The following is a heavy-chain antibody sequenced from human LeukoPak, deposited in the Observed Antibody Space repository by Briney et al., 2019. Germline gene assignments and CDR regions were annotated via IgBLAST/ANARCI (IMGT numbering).Heavy chain of an antibody. CDR2: IKEDGSGK. J-gene: IGHJ5*02. Sequence: GGSLRLSCAAPGFTFSSQWMSWIRQAPGKGLEWVANIKEDGSGKSYVDSVKGRFTISRDNAKNSLYLQMNSLRAEDTAVYYCARAFSWGQGTLVTVSS. V-gene: IGHV3-7*01. D-gene: IGHD3-16*01. CDR3: ARAFS. CDR1: GFTFSSQW.